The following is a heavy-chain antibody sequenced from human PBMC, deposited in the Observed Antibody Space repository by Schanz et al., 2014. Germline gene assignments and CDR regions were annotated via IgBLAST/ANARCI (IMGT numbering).Heavy chain of an antibody. CDR2: ISASGGDT. CDR3: ARDRRNADIDY. D-gene: IGHD1-1*01. Sequence: DVHLLESGGGLVQPGGSLRLSCAASEFTFSTDAMSWVRQAPGKGLEWLSVISASGGDTYYADSVKGRFTISRDNAKNSLYLEMNSLRAEDTALYYCARDRRNADIDYWGQGTLVTVSS. V-gene: IGHV3-23*01. CDR1: EFTFSTDA. J-gene: IGHJ4*02.